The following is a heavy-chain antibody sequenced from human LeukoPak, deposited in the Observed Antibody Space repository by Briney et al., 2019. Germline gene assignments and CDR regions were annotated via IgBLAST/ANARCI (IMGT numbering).Heavy chain of an antibody. J-gene: IGHJ4*02. CDR1: GGTFSSYA. CDR3: ASSVDIVATIFDY. D-gene: IGHD5-12*01. Sequence: SVKVSCKASGGTFSSYAISWVRQAPGQGLEWMGGIIPIFGTANYAQKFQGRVTITTDESTSTAYMELSSLRSEDTAVYCCASSVDIVATIFDYWGQGTLVTVSS. V-gene: IGHV1-69*05. CDR2: IIPIFGTA.